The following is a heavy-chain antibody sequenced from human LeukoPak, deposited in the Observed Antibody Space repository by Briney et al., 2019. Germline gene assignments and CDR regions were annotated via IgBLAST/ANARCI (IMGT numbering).Heavy chain of an antibody. J-gene: IGHJ4*02. Sequence: PGRSLRLXCAASGFTFSSYGMHWGRQAPGKGLEWVAVIWYDGSNKYYADSVKGRFTISRDNSKNTLYLQMNSLRAEDTAVYYCAKDERGYSYGLIDYWGQGTLVTVSS. CDR1: GFTFSSYG. CDR3: AKDERGYSYGLIDY. V-gene: IGHV3-33*06. D-gene: IGHD5-18*01. CDR2: IWYDGSNK.